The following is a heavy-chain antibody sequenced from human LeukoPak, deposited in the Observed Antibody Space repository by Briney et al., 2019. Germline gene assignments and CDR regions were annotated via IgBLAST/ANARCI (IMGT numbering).Heavy chain of an antibody. CDR2: IYYSGST. CDR1: GGSISSHY. J-gene: IGHJ4*02. V-gene: IGHV4-59*08. CDR3: ARALPVAGTQWFDY. Sequence: SETLPLTCTVSGGSISSHYWSWIRQPPGKGLEWIGYIYYSGSTNYNPSLKSRVTISVDTSKNQFSLKLSSVTAADTAVYYCARALPVAGTQWFDYWGQGTLVTVSS. D-gene: IGHD6-19*01.